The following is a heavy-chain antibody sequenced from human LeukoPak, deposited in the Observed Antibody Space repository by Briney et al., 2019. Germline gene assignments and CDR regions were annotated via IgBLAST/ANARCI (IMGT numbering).Heavy chain of an antibody. V-gene: IGHV4-34*01. CDR2: INHSGST. CDR3: ARRRGLVRRYFDY. D-gene: IGHD6-19*01. Sequence: SETLSHTCAVYGGSFSGYYWSWIRQPPGKGLEWIGEINHSGSTNYNPSLKSRVTISVDTSKNQFSLKLSSVTAADTAVYYCARRRGLVRRYFDYWGQGTLVTVSS. CDR1: GGSFSGYY. J-gene: IGHJ4*02.